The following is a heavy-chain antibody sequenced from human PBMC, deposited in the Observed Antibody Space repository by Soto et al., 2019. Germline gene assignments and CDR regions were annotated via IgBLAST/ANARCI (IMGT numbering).Heavy chain of an antibody. V-gene: IGHV4-39*01. Sequence: SETLSLTCTVSGGSISSSSYYWGWIRQPPGKGLEWIGSIYYSGSTYYNPSLKSRVTISVDTSKNQFSLKLSSVTAADTAVYYCARHVTIFGVVISNWFDPWGQGTLVTVSS. D-gene: IGHD3-3*01. CDR1: GGSISSSSYY. J-gene: IGHJ5*02. CDR2: IYYSGST. CDR3: ARHVTIFGVVISNWFDP.